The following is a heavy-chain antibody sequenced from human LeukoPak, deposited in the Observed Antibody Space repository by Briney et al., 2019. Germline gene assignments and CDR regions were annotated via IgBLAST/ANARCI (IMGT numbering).Heavy chain of an antibody. D-gene: IGHD3-22*01. J-gene: IGHJ4*02. CDR3: ARDLSSGYYYGY. V-gene: IGHV1-69*04. CDR1: GGTFSSYA. CDR2: IIPILGIA. Sequence: GASVKVSCKASGGTFSSYAISWVRQAPGQGLEWMGRIIPILGIANYAQKFQGRVMITADKSTSTAYMELSSLRSEDTAVYYCARDLSSGYYYGYWGQGTLVTVSS.